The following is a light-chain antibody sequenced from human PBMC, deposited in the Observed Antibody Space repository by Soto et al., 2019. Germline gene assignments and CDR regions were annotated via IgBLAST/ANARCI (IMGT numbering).Light chain of an antibody. J-gene: IGKJ1*01. CDR2: GAS. Sequence: DIVLTHSPGTLSLSPCERAALSCSASQSVSNNYLAWYQQKPGQAPRLLIYGASNRATGIPDRFSGSGSGTDFTLTISRLEPEDFAVYYCQQYGSSGTFGQGTKVDIK. CDR3: QQYGSSGT. V-gene: IGKV3-20*01. CDR1: QSVSNNY.